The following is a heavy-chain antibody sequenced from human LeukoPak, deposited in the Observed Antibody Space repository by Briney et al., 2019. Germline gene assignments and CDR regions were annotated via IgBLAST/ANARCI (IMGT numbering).Heavy chain of an antibody. J-gene: IGHJ4*02. CDR3: AKDRLEFYGSARYYFDS. CDR1: GFTFSSYG. Sequence: PGGSLRLSCAASGFTFSSYGMHWVRQAPGKGLEWVAFIRYDGSNKYYADSVKGRFTISRDSSKDTLYLQMNSLRTEDTAVYFCAKDRLEFYGSARYYFDSWGQGSLVTVSS. D-gene: IGHD3-10*01. CDR2: IRYDGSNK. V-gene: IGHV3-30*02.